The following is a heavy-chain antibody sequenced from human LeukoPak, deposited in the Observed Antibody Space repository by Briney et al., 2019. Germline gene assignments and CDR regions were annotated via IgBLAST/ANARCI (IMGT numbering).Heavy chain of an antibody. Sequence: SQTLSLTFAISGDSVSSNTAAWNWVRQSPSRGLEWLGRTYYRSKWYNDYALSLRGRITINPDTSKNQFSLQLNFVTPEDTAVYLCARGVSNSRGDWLDPWGQGTLVTVSS. CDR2: TYYRSKWYN. V-gene: IGHV6-1*01. CDR1: GDSVSSNTAA. J-gene: IGHJ5*02. CDR3: ARGVSNSRGDWLDP. D-gene: IGHD4-23*01.